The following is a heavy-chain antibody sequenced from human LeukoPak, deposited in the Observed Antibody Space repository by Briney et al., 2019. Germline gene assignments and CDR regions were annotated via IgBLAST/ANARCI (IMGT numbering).Heavy chain of an antibody. Sequence: GRSLRLSCAASGFTFSSCGMHWVRQAPGKGLEWVAVISDDGNNKYYVDSVKGRFTISRDNSKNTLYLQMNSLRAEDTAVYYCARDRPPLSSGKYGGVFDYWGQGTLVTVSS. CDR2: ISDDGNNK. D-gene: IGHD3-16*01. V-gene: IGHV3-30*03. CDR3: ARDRPPLSSGKYGGVFDY. J-gene: IGHJ4*02. CDR1: GFTFSSCG.